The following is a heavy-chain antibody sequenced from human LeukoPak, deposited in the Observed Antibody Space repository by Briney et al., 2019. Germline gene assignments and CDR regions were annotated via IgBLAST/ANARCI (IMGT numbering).Heavy chain of an antibody. CDR3: ARGSRVTTRLDAFDI. D-gene: IGHD4-17*01. Sequence: GGSLRLSCAASGFTFSSYSMNWVCQAPGKGLEWVSSISSSSSYIYYADSVKGRFTISRDNSKNTLYLQINSLRVEDTAVYYCARGSRVTTRLDAFDIWGQGTMVTVSS. CDR2: ISSSSSYI. CDR1: GFTFSSYS. V-gene: IGHV3-21*04. J-gene: IGHJ3*02.